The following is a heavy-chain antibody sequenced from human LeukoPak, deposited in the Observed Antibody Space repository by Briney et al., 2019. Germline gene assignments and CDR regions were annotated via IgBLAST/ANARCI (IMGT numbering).Heavy chain of an antibody. J-gene: IGHJ5*02. D-gene: IGHD2-15*01. Sequence: GGSLRLSYVACGFILSSSGMHWVRQAPGRGREWVSYISSSGSTIYYPDSLKGRFTISRDNSKNTLYLQMNSLRAEDTAVYYCAKEYPTYCSGGSCHETNWFDPWGQGTLVTVSS. CDR2: ISSSGSTI. CDR1: GFILSSSG. V-gene: IGHV3-48*01. CDR3: AKEYPTYCSGGSCHETNWFDP.